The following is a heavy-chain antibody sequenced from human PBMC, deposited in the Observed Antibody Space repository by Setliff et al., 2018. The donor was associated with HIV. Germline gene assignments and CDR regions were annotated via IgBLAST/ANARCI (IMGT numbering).Heavy chain of an antibody. CDR3: ARSLLPSITVAGTIGY. D-gene: IGHD6-19*01. CDR1: GGSISSGTYF. V-gene: IGHV4-61*09. CDR2: IHTSGNA. Sequence: LSLTCTVSGGSISSGTYFWSWIRQPAGKGLEWIGHIHTSGNANYNPSLNSQVTISVDTSKNHFSLKLSSVTAADTAVYYCARSLLPSITVAGTIGYWGQGSLVTVSS. J-gene: IGHJ4*02.